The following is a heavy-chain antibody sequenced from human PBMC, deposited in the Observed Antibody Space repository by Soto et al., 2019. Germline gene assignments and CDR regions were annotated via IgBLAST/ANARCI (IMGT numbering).Heavy chain of an antibody. CDR2: IRVYNGNT. V-gene: IGHV1-18*01. D-gene: IGHD1-26*01. J-gene: IGHJ4*02. CDR3: ARDAAYGGSYYGADC. Sequence: QVQLVQSGAEVKKPGASVKVSCKASGYTFTSYGVSWVRQAPGQGLEWVGWIRVYNGNTDYAQQLQRRVTMTTDTSTSTAYMEVRSLTSDDTAVYYCARDAAYGGSYYGADCWGLGTLFTVSS. CDR1: GYTFTSYG.